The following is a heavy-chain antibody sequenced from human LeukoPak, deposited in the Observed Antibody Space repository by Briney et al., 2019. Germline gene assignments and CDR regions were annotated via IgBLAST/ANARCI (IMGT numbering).Heavy chain of an antibody. Sequence: GASVKVSCKASGYTFTSYDINWVRQATGQGLEWMGWMNPNSGNTGYAQKFQGRVTMTRNTSISTAYMELSRLRSDDTAVYYCARGGGIAVAGVIYMDVWGKGTTVTVSS. CDR1: GYTFTSYD. CDR2: MNPNSGNT. J-gene: IGHJ6*03. D-gene: IGHD6-19*01. CDR3: ARGGGIAVAGVIYMDV. V-gene: IGHV1-8*01.